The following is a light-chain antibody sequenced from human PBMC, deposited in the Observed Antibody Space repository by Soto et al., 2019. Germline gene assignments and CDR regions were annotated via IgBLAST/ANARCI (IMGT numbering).Light chain of an antibody. V-gene: IGKV3-20*01. J-gene: IGKJ1*01. CDR2: GAS. Sequence: EIVLTQSPGTLSLSPGERATLSCRASQSISSSYIAWYQQKSGQAPRLLIYGASTRATGIPDRFSGSGSGTDFTLTISRLEPEDFAVYYCQQYGSSPGTFGQGTKVEIK. CDR1: QSISSSY. CDR3: QQYGSSPGT.